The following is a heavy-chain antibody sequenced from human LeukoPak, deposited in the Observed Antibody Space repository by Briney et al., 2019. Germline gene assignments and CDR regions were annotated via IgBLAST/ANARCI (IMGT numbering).Heavy chain of an antibody. CDR3: ARRAGAYSHPYDY. V-gene: IGHV3-30*02. CDR2: IRYDGSDK. CDR1: GFTLRGYG. Sequence: GGSLRLSCAASGFTLRGYGMHWVRQAPGKGLEWVAFIRYDGSDKSYADSVKGRFTISRDNSKNTLYLQMNSLRAEDTAVYYCARRAGAYSHPYDYWGQGTLVTVSS. J-gene: IGHJ4*02. D-gene: IGHD4/OR15-4a*01.